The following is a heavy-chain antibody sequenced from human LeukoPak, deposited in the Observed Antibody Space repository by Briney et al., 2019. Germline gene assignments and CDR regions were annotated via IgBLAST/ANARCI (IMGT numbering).Heavy chain of an antibody. D-gene: IGHD3-10*01. CDR1: GFTLSSHN. V-gene: IGHV3-48*01. CDR3: ARPGITAFEI. CDR2: ISSSGSIT. Sequence: PGGSLRLSCVASGFTLSSHNINWVRQAPGKGLEWVSHISSSGSITYYGDSVKGRITISRDNAKNSVSLYMNSLRAEDSAVYYCARPGITAFEIWGQGTMVTVSS. J-gene: IGHJ3*02.